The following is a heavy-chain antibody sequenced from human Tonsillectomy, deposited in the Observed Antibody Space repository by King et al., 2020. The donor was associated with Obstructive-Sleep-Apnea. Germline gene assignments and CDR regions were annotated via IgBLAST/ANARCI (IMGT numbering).Heavy chain of an antibody. D-gene: IGHD3-10*01. CDR1: GFTFNNYG. CDR3: AKDRRYGSGTYYYAMDV. Sequence: VQLVESGGGVVQPGRSLRLSCAASGFTFNNYGMHWVRQAQGKGLEWVAVISYDGSDKNYADSVKGRFTISRDNSKNTLYLQMISLRAEDTAVYYCAKDRRYGSGTYYYAMDVWGQGTTVTVSS. V-gene: IGHV3-30*18. J-gene: IGHJ6*02. CDR2: ISYDGSDK.